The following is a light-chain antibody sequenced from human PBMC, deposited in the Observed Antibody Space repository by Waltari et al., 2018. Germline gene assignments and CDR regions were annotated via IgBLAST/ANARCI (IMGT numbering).Light chain of an antibody. Sequence: QSALTQPPSASGSPGQSVPIPCPGTSSDVGGYTYCPWYQQHPGKAPKLMISEVTKRPSEVPDRFSGSKSGNTASLTVSGLQAEDEADYYCSSYAGSNNLVFGGGTKLTVL. CDR1: SSDVGGYTY. J-gene: IGLJ2*01. V-gene: IGLV2-8*01. CDR3: SSYAGSNNLV. CDR2: EVT.